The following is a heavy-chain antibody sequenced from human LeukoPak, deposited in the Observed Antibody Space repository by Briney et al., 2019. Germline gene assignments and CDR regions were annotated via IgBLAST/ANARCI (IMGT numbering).Heavy chain of an antibody. D-gene: IGHD5-18*01. V-gene: IGHV4-59*01. J-gene: IGHJ6*02. CDR1: GGSISSYY. Sequence: SETLSLTCTVSGGSISSYYWSWIRQPPGKGLEWIGYIYYSGSTNYNPSLKSRVTISVDTSKNQFSLKLSSVTAADTAVYYCARARGYSYGYGGYYYGMDVWGQGTTVTVSS. CDR2: IYYSGST. CDR3: ARARGYSYGYGGYYYGMDV.